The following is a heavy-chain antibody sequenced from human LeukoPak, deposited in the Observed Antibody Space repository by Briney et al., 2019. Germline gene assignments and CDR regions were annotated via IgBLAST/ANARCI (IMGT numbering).Heavy chain of an antibody. J-gene: IGHJ3*02. CDR2: IYYSGST. V-gene: IGHV4-30-4*01. Sequence: SETLSLTRTVSGGSISSGDYYWSWIRQPPGKGLEWIGYIYYSGSTYYDPSLMSRVTISVDTSKNQFSLKLSPVTAADTAVYYCAREGPLDACDIWGQGTMVTVSS. CDR1: GGSISSGDYY. CDR3: AREGPLDACDI.